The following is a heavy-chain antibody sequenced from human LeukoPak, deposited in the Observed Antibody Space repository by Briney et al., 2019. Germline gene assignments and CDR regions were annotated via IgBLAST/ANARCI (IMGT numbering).Heavy chain of an antibody. CDR2: INHSGST. J-gene: IGHJ4*02. Sequence: NSSGTLSLTCAVYGGSFSGYYWSWIRQPPGKGLEWIGEINHSGSTNYNPSLESRVTISVDTSKNQFSLKLSSVTAADTAVYYCARGATVVTYFDYWGQGTLVTVSS. V-gene: IGHV4-34*01. D-gene: IGHD4-23*01. CDR3: ARGATVVTYFDY. CDR1: GGSFSGYY.